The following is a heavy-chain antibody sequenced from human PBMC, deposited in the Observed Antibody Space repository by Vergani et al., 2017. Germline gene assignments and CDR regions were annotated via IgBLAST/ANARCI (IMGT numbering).Heavy chain of an antibody. Sequence: EVQLVESGGGLVKPGGSLRLSCAASGFTFSSYSMNCVRQAPGKGLEWVSSISSSSSYIYYADSVKGRFTISRDNAKNSLYLQMNSLRAEDTAVYYCARESVSFGGVIVTPYYYYGMDVWGQGTTVTVSS. V-gene: IGHV3-21*01. CDR3: ARESVSFGGVIVTPYYYYGMDV. J-gene: IGHJ6*02. CDR2: ISSSSSYI. CDR1: GFTFSSYS. D-gene: IGHD3-16*02.